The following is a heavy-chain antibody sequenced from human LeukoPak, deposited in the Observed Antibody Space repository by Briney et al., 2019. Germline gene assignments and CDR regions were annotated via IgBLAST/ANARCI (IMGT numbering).Heavy chain of an antibody. V-gene: IGHV3-21*01. CDR1: GFTFSSYT. CDR3: VRIPNSANFPNWSDP. Sequence: VGSLRLSCAASGFTFSSYTINWVRQAPGKGLEWISSISGSSSHIYYADSVRGRFTISRDNAKDSLYLQMNSLRAEDTALYYCVRIPNSANFPNWSDPCGQGTLVTVSS. J-gene: IGHJ5*02. D-gene: IGHD4/OR15-4a*01. CDR2: ISGSSSHI.